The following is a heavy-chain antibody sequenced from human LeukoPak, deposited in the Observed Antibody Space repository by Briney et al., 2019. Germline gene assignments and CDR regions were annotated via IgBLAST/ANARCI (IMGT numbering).Heavy chain of an antibody. CDR3: ARGGIVGATTDAFDI. D-gene: IGHD1-26*01. Sequence: SETLSLTCAVYGGSFSGYYWSWIRQPPGKGLEWIGEINHSGSTNYNPSLKSRVTISVETSKNQFSLKLSSVTAADTAVYYCARGGIVGATTDAFDIWGQGTMVTVSS. CDR1: GGSFSGYY. V-gene: IGHV4-34*01. J-gene: IGHJ3*02. CDR2: INHSGST.